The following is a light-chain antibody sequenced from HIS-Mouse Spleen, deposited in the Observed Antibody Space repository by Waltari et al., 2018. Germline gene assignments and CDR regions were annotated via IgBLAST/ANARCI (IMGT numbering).Light chain of an antibody. CDR1: ALRKQY. CDR3: QSADSSGTYSVV. J-gene: IGLJ2*01. CDR2: KDS. V-gene: IGLV3-25*03. Sequence: SYELTQPPSVSVSPGQTARTTCHGAALRKQYDYWLHQKPGQAPVLVIYKDSERPSGIPERFSGSSSGTTVTLTISGVQAEDEADYYCQSADSSGTYSVVFGGGTKLTVL.